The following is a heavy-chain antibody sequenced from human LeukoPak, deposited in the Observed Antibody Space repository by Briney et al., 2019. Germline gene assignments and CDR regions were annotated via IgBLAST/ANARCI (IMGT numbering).Heavy chain of an antibody. CDR2: VYHSGST. J-gene: IGHJ4*02. CDR1: GDSISSNKW. D-gene: IGHD4-23*01. Sequence: PSETLSLTCTVSGDSISSNKWWSWVRQPPEKGLEWIGEVYHSGSTNYNPSLKSRVTMSIDKSKNQFSLKLSSVTAADTAVYYCASGGNRKSDYWGQGTLVTVSP. CDR3: ASGGNRKSDY. V-gene: IGHV4-4*02.